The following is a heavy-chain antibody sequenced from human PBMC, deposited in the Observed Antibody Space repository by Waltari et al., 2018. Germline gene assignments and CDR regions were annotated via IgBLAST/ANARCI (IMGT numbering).Heavy chain of an antibody. CDR2: ISGSGGST. CDR3: AKGLAYCSSTSCYAGTENSYYFDY. V-gene: IGHV3-23*04. J-gene: IGHJ4*02. D-gene: IGHD2-2*01. CDR1: GFTFSSYA. Sequence: EVQLVESGGGLVQPGGSLRLSCAASGFTFSSYAMSWVRQAPGTGLEWVPAISGSGGSTYYADSVKGRFTSSRDNSKNTLYLQMNSLRAEDTAVYYCAKGLAYCSSTSCYAGTENSYYFDYWGQGTLVTVSS.